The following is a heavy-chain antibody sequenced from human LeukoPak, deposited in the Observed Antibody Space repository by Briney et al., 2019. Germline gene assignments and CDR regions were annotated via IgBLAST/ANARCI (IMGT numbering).Heavy chain of an antibody. V-gene: IGHV4-59*01. Sequence: PSETRSLTCTVSVGCISRYYWNWIRQPPGRGLEYIWYIYYSGSTNYNPSLKSRVTISVDTSKDQFSLKLNSVSAADTAVYYCARLGFSDGSDNWLSDNWGRGTLVTVSS. CDR1: VGCISRYY. CDR3: ARLGFSDGSDNWLSDN. J-gene: IGHJ4*02. D-gene: IGHD3-10*01. CDR2: IYYSGST.